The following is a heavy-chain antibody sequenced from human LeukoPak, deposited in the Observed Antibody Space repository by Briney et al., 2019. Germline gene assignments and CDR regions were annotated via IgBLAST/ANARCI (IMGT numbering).Heavy chain of an antibody. CDR2: IYYSGST. D-gene: IGHD6-13*01. CDR1: GGSISSSSYY. Sequence: PSETLSLTCSVSGGSISSSSYYWGWIRQPPGKGLEWLGSIYYSGSTYYNPSLKSRVTISVDTSKNQFSLKLSSVTAADTAVYYGARLSSSWYLYFDYWGQGTLVTVSS. J-gene: IGHJ4*02. CDR3: ARLSSSWYLYFDY. V-gene: IGHV4-39*01.